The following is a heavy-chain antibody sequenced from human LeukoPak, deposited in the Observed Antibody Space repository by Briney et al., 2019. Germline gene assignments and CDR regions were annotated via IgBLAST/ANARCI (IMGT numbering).Heavy chain of an antibody. J-gene: IGHJ4*02. Sequence: SETLSLTCTVSGGSISSYYWSWIRQPPGKGLEWIGYIYYSGSTNYNPSLKSRVTISVDTSKNQFSLKLSSVTAADTAVYYCARHFLSGNQYGSFDYWGQGTLVTVSS. V-gene: IGHV4-59*08. CDR1: GGSISSYY. D-gene: IGHD3-3*01. CDR3: ARHFLSGNQYGSFDY. CDR2: IYYSGST.